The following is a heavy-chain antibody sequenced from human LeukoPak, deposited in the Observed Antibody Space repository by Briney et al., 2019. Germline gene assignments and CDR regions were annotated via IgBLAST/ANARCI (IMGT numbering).Heavy chain of an antibody. D-gene: IGHD4-17*01. Sequence: PGGSLRLSCAASGFIFSRYTINWVRQAPGKGLEWAANINPDGSATYYVDSVKGRFIISRDNTKNSLYLQMNSLRAEDAAVYYCAKEIRPNDYWGQGTLVTVSS. CDR2: INPDGSAT. J-gene: IGHJ4*02. CDR3: AKEIRPNDY. CDR1: GFIFSRYT. V-gene: IGHV3-7*03.